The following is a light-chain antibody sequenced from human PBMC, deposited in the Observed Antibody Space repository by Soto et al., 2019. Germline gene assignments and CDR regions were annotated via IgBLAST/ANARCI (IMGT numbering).Light chain of an antibody. CDR2: DAS. Sequence: EIVLTQSPATLSLSPGEGATLSCRASQSVSSYLAWYQQKPDQAPRLLIYDASNRATGIPARFSVSGSVTDFTLTISSLEPEDFAVYYCQQRSNWPGTCCGGTKVEIK. CDR3: QQRSNWPGT. CDR1: QSVSSY. J-gene: IGKJ4*01. V-gene: IGKV3-11*01.